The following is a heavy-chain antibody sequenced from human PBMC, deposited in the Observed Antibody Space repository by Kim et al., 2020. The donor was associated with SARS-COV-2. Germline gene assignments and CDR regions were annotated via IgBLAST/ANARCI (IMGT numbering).Heavy chain of an antibody. CDR3: ARGGTFSVTIFGVVIIRPLMAV. J-gene: IGHJ6*02. V-gene: IGHV4-34*01. CDR2: INHSGST. Sequence: SETLSLTCAVYGGSFSGYYWSWIRQPPGKGLEWIGEINHSGSTNYNPSLKSRVTISVDTSKNQFSLKLSSVTAADTAVYYCARGGTFSVTIFGVVIIRPLMAVGGRGPTVTVPS. CDR1: GGSFSGYY. D-gene: IGHD3-3*01.